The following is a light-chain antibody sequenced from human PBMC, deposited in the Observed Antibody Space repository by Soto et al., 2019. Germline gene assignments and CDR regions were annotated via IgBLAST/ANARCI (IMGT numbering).Light chain of an antibody. Sequence: QSALTQPASVSGSPGQSITISCTGTSSDVGGYNYVSWYQQHPGKAPKLMIYEVSNRPSGVSNRFSGSKSGNTASLTISGLQAEDEADYYCSSHTSSSTLDNYVFGTGTKVTVL. V-gene: IGLV2-14*01. CDR2: EVS. CDR3: SSHTSSSTLDNYV. CDR1: SSDVGGYNY. J-gene: IGLJ1*01.